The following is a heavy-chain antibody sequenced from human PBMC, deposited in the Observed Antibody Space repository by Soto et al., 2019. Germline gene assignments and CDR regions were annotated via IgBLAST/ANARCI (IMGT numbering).Heavy chain of an antibody. D-gene: IGHD1-1*01. J-gene: IGHJ4*02. Sequence: PGGSLRLSCAASRFTFSSFEMNWVRQAPGKGLEWVSIVSYNGGDTYYADSVKGRFTISRDNSKDTVDLQMNGLRAEDTAVYYCARYIRGPTVYYFDFWGPGVLVTVSS. CDR1: RFTFSSFE. V-gene: IGHV3-23*01. CDR3: ARYIRGPTVYYFDF. CDR2: VSYNGGDT.